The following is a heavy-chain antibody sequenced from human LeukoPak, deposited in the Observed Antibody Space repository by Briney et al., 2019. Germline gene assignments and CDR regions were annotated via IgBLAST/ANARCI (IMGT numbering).Heavy chain of an antibody. D-gene: IGHD2-2*01. CDR2: ISSSSSTI. J-gene: IGHJ5*02. V-gene: IGHV3-48*01. CDR3: ARVGGYCSSTSCPNNWFDP. Sequence: GGSLRLSCAASGFTFSSYSMNWVRQAPGKGLVWVSYISSSSSTIYYADSVKGRFTISRDNATNSLYLQMNSLRAEDTAVYYCARVGGYCSSTSCPNNWFDPWGQGTLVTVSS. CDR1: GFTFSSYS.